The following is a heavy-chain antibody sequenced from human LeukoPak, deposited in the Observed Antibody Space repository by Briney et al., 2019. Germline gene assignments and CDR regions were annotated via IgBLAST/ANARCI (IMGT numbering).Heavy chain of an antibody. D-gene: IGHD2-21*02. Sequence: SETLSLTCTVSGGSMSSYYWSWIRQPAGKGLEWIGHIYTSGTTNYNPSLKSRVTMSVDTSNNQFSLKLSSVTAADTAVYYCARDVVGVTNYFYYYYYMDVWGKGTTVSVSS. CDR1: GGSMSSYY. CDR2: IYTSGTT. CDR3: ARDVVGVTNYFYYYYYMDV. V-gene: IGHV4-4*07. J-gene: IGHJ6*03.